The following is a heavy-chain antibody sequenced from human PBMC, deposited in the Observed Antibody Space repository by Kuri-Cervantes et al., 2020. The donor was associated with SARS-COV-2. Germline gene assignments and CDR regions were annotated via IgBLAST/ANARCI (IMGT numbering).Heavy chain of an antibody. V-gene: IGHV4-4*07. CDR1: GGSISSYY. J-gene: IGHJ4*02. Sequence: GSLRLSCTVSGGSISSYYWSWIRQPAGKGLEWIGRIYTSGSTNYNPSLKSRVTMSVDTSKNQFSLKLSSVTAADTAVYYCARWGEYYDFWSGYYTSYYFDYWGQGTLVTVSS. CDR3: ARWGEYYDFWSGYYTSYYFDY. D-gene: IGHD3-3*01. CDR2: IYTSGST.